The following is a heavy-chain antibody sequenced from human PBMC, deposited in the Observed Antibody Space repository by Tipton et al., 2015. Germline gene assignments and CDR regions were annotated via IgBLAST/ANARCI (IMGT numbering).Heavy chain of an antibody. J-gene: IGHJ4*02. CDR1: GFTFRSYA. D-gene: IGHD2-15*01. CDR2: IYSGGST. V-gene: IGHV3-53*01. Sequence: SLRLSCAASGFTFRSYAMSWVRQAPGKGLEWVSVIYSGGSTYYADSVKGRFTISRDNSKNTLYLQMNSLRAEDTAVYYCARLVGVGSYYFDYWGQGTLVTVSS. CDR3: ARLVGVGSYYFDY.